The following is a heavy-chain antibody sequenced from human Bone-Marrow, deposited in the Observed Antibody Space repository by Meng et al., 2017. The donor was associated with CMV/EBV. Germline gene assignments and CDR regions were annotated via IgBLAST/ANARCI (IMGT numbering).Heavy chain of an antibody. J-gene: IGHJ4*02. Sequence: GGSLRLSCAASGFTFNKAWMTWVRQAPGKGLEWVGRIQTKTDGGATDYAAVVKGRFTISRDNSKNTLYLQMDSLRAEDTAVYYCARDHGQLWYDLYYFDYWGQGTLVTVSS. CDR3: ARDHGQLWYDLYYFDY. D-gene: IGHD5-18*01. CDR2: IQTKTDGGAT. V-gene: IGHV3-15*01. CDR1: GFTFNKAW.